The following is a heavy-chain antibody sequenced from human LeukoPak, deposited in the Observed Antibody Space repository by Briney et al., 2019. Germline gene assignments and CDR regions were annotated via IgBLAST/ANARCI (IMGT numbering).Heavy chain of an antibody. J-gene: IGHJ4*02. Sequence: GGSLRHSCAASGFTFSNAWMSWVRQAPGKGLEWVGRIKSKTDGGTTDYAAPVKGRFTISRDDSKNTLYLQMNSLKTEDTAVYYCTTDLDTIFVRDYWGQGTLVTVSS. D-gene: IGHD3-3*01. CDR1: GFTFSNAW. V-gene: IGHV3-15*01. CDR3: TTDLDTIFVRDY. CDR2: IKSKTDGGTT.